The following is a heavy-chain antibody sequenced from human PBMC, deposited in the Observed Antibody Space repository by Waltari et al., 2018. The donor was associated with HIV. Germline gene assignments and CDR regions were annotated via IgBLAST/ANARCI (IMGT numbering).Heavy chain of an antibody. CDR1: GCSISSYY. Sequence: QVQLQESGPALVKPSETLSLTCTVSGCSISSYYWSWIRQPPGKGLEWIGYIYYNGSNIYNPSLKSRVTISVDTSKNQFSLKLCSVTVADTAVYYCAIKVGGVHYWGQGTLVTVSS. CDR2: IYYNGSN. CDR3: AIKVGGVHY. D-gene: IGHD3-16*01. J-gene: IGHJ4*02. V-gene: IGHV4-59*01.